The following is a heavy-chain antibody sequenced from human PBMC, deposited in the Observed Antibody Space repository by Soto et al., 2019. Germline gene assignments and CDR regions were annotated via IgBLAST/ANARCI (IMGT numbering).Heavy chain of an antibody. J-gene: IGHJ4*02. Sequence: VGSLRLSCAASGFTFSSYDMHWVRQATGKGLEWVSAIGTAGDTYYPGSVKGRFTISRENAKNSLYLQMNSLRAEDTAVYYCARQYSSSWYLDYWGQGTLVTVSS. D-gene: IGHD6-13*01. CDR2: IGTAGDT. CDR1: GFTFSSYD. CDR3: ARQYSSSWYLDY. V-gene: IGHV3-13*01.